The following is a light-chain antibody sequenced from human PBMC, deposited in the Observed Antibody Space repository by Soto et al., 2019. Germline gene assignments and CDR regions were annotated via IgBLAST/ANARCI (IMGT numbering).Light chain of an antibody. CDR1: SSDVGAYKY. Sequence: QSALTQPASVSGSPAQSITISCTGTSSDVGAYKYVSWCQHHPGKVPQPMIYDVSNRPSGVSDRFSGSKSGNTASLTISGLQSEDEADYYCSSYTSSNTYVFGDGTKVTVL. J-gene: IGLJ1*01. V-gene: IGLV2-14*03. CDR3: SSYTSSNTYV. CDR2: DVS.